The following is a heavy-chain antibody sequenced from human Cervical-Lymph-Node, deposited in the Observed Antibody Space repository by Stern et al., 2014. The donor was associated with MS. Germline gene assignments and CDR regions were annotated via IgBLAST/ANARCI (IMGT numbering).Heavy chain of an antibody. V-gene: IGHV1-69*01. CDR2: IIPIFGTA. D-gene: IGHD6-19*01. CDR3: ARGAVAKDYYYYYGMDV. Sequence: QMQLVQSGAEVKKPGSSVTVSCKASGGPFSSYAISWVRQAPGQGLEWMGGIIPIFGTANNEQKFQGRVTITADESTSTAYMELSSLRSEDTAVYYCARGAVAKDYYYYYGMDVWGQGTTVTVSS. CDR1: GGPFSSYA. J-gene: IGHJ6*02.